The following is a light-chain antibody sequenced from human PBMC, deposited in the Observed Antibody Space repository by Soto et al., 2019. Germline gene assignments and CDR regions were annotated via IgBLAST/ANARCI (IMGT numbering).Light chain of an antibody. J-gene: IGLJ2*01. CDR3: ATWDNGLTGVV. CDR2: TNN. CDR1: SSNIGSNT. V-gene: IGLV1-44*01. Sequence: QSVLTQPPSTSGTPGQRVTISCSGSSSNIGSNTVHWYQQIPGTAPKLLIYTNNQRSSGVSDRFSGSKSDTSASLVISGLQSEDEADYYCATWDNGLTGVVFGGGTKLIVL.